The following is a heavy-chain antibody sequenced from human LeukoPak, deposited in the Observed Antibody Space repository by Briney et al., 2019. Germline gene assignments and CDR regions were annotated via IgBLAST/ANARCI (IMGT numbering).Heavy chain of an antibody. CDR3: AKDRYYDSSGYPS. V-gene: IGHV3-23*01. D-gene: IGHD3-22*01. J-gene: IGHJ4*02. CDR1: GFTFSSYA. CDR2: TSGSGGST. Sequence: GGSLRLSCAASGFTFSSYAMSWVRQAPGKGLEWVSTTSGSGGSTYYADSVKGRFTISRDNSKNTLYLQMNSLRAEDTAVYYCAKDRYYDSSGYPSWGQGTLVTVSS.